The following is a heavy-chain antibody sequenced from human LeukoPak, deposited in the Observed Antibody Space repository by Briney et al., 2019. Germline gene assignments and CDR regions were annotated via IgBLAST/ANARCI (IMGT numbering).Heavy chain of an antibody. D-gene: IGHD7-27*01. CDR3: ARDPGGNWGY. CDR2: IYSGGST. CDR1: AFTVSSHY. V-gene: IGHV3-66*01. Sequence: AGSLRLSCAASAFTVSSHYMSCVRQAPGKGLEWVSVIYSGGSTCYADSVKGRFTISRDNSKNTLYLQMNSLRAEDTAVYYCARDPGGNWGYWGQGTLVTVSS. J-gene: IGHJ4*02.